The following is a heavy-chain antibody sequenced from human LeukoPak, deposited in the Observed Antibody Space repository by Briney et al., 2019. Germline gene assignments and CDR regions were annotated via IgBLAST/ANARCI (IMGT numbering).Heavy chain of an antibody. J-gene: IGHJ4*02. V-gene: IGHV4-4*02. CDR1: GGSIASGNW. Sequence: SETLSLTCTVSGGSIASGNWWSWVRQPPGEGLEWIGEIYHSGTTNYSPSLKRPVTISIDKSKNQFTLKLNSVTAADTAVYYCQTIAVAGIAYWGQGTLVTVSS. CDR3: QTIAVAGIAY. D-gene: IGHD6-19*01. CDR2: IYHSGTT.